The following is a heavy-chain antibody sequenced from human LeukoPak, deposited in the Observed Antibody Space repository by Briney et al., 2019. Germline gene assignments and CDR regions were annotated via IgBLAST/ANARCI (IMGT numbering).Heavy chain of an antibody. CDR3: AKSSWPAVDY. Sequence: GGSVRVSCKASGYTFTGYYMHWVRQAQGQGLEWVGGINDNRGGTNYAQKFQGRVTMTRDTSISTAYMELSRLRSDDTAVYYCAKSSWPAVDYWGQGTLVTVSS. D-gene: IGHD2-2*01. J-gene: IGHJ4*02. CDR2: INDNRGGT. CDR1: GYTFTGYY. V-gene: IGHV1-2*02.